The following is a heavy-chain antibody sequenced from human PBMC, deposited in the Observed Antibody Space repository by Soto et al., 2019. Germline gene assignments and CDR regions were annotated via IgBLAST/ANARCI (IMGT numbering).Heavy chain of an antibody. CDR1: GNNFSRYY. D-gene: IGHD1-26*01. Sequence: ASVKVSCKASGNNFSRYYMHWLRQAPGQGLEWMGIINPSGSSASYAQKFQGRVTMTRDTSTSTVYMELRGLRIEDTAVYYCARAETGSFCCSAYWGQGTLVTAPQ. CDR3: ARAETGSFCCSAY. V-gene: IGHV1-46*01. CDR2: INPSGSSA. J-gene: IGHJ4*02.